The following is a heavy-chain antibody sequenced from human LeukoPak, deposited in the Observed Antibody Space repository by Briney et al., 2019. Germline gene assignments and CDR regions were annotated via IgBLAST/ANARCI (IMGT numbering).Heavy chain of an antibody. D-gene: IGHD3-10*01. CDR2: ISYDENNK. Sequence: PGRSLRLSCAASGFTFNNYGMHWVRQAPGKGLEWVAVISYDENNKYYVESVKGRFTISRDSSKNTLYLQMNSLRAEDTAVYYCAKDIYPPHYYGSGRASWYYYGMDVWGQGTTVTVSS. CDR3: AKDIYPPHYYGSGRASWYYYGMDV. CDR1: GFTFNNYG. V-gene: IGHV3-30*18. J-gene: IGHJ6*02.